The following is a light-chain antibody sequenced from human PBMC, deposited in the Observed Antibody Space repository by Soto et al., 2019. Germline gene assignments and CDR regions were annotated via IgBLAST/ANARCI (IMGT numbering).Light chain of an antibody. CDR1: SSDVGGYNY. CDR2: EVT. Sequence: QLVLTQPPSASGSPGQSVTISCTGTSSDVGGYNYVSWYQQHPGKAPKLMIYEVTKRPSGVPDRFSGSKSGNTASLTVSGLQAEDEADYYCNSFAGSNNLGLFGGGTKLTVL. CDR3: NSFAGSNNLGL. V-gene: IGLV2-8*01. J-gene: IGLJ2*01.